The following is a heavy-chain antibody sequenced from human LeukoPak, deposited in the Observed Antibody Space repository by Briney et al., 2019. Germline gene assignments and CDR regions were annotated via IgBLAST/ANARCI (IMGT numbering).Heavy chain of an antibody. Sequence: SETLSLTCTVSGRSINNFWGWIRQPPGKGLEWIASIHHSGTASYNPSLESRVTISVDTSKNQFSLRLSSVTAADTAVYYCARDRGALGATVPAIFAVNFFDSWGQGTLGTVSS. CDR1: GRSINNF. D-gene: IGHD2-2*02. J-gene: IGHJ4*02. V-gene: IGHV4-38-2*02. CDR2: IHHSGTA. CDR3: ARDRGALGATVPAIFAVNFFDS.